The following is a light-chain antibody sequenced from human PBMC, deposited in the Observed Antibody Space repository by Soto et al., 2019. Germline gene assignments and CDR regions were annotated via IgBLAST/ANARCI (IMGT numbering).Light chain of an antibody. CDR2: GAS. CDR3: QQYNNWPKT. J-gene: IGKJ1*01. CDR1: QSVSSN. V-gene: IGKV3-15*01. Sequence: EIVMTQSPATLSVSTGERATLSCRASQSVSSNLAWYQQKPGQAPRLLIYGASTRATGIPARFSGSGSGTEFTLTISSLQSEDFAVYYCQQYNNWPKTFGPGTKLEIK.